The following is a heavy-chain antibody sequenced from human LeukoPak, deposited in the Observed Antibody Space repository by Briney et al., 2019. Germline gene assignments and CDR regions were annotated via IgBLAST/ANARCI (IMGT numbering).Heavy chain of an antibody. CDR3: AKDQAWLRFDY. CDR1: GFTFSSYE. J-gene: IGHJ4*02. CDR2: ISSSGNTV. Sequence: GGSLRLSCAASGFTFSSYEMNWVRQAPGKGLEWVSYISSSGNTVYYADSVKGRFTISRDNSKNTLYLQMNSLRAEDTAVYYCAKDQAWLRFDYWGQGTLVTVSS. D-gene: IGHD5-12*01. V-gene: IGHV3-48*03.